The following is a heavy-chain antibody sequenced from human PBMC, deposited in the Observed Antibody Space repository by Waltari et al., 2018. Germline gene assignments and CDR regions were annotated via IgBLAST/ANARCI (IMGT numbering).Heavy chain of an antibody. CDR2: SIPVVGPP. V-gene: IGHV1-69*01. CDR1: GGPFSTYA. Sequence: QVQLVQSGAQMKKPGSSVKVSCRDSGGPFSTYAVSWVRQALGQGLEWMGWSIPVVGPPNDAQKFQGRVTFTADESTSTLYMELSSLRSEDTAIYYCAKNGDVMLRATTFRDAFDIWGQGTMVTVSS. CDR3: AKNGDVMLRATTFRDAFDI. D-gene: IGHD1-26*01. J-gene: IGHJ3*02.